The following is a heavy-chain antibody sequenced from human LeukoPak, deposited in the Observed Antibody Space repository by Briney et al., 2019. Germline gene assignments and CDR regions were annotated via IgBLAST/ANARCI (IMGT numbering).Heavy chain of an antibody. Sequence: GGSLRLSCAASGFTFSDYYMSWIRQAPGKGLEWVSYISTGGGTIYYADSVKGRFTISRDNAKNSLYLQMNSLRAEDTAIYYCTSGRDYGYYWGQGTMVTVST. CDR2: ISTGGGTI. J-gene: IGHJ4*02. CDR3: TSGRDYGYY. D-gene: IGHD4-17*01. V-gene: IGHV3-11*01. CDR1: GFTFSDYY.